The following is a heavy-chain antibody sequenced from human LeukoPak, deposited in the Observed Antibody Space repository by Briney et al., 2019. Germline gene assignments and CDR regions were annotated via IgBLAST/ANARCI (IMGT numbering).Heavy chain of an antibody. CDR3: ARDLRSGGSLTPYYFDY. Sequence: GGSLRLSCAASGFTFSSYEMNWVRQAPGKGLEWISFVTSSSSTVYYADSVKGRFTISRDNAKKSLYLQMDSLRDEDTAVYYCARDLRSGGSLTPYYFDYWGQGTLVTVSS. J-gene: IGHJ4*02. CDR2: VTSSSSTV. CDR1: GFTFSSYE. D-gene: IGHD2-15*01. V-gene: IGHV3-48*03.